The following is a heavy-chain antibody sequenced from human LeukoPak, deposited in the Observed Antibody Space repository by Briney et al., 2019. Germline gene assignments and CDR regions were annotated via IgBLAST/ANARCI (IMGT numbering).Heavy chain of an antibody. V-gene: IGHV3-30*04. D-gene: IGHD6-13*01. CDR2: ISYDGSNK. CDR1: GFTFSSYA. CDR3: ARDPIAAAGADAFDI. Sequence: GGSLRLSCAASGFTFSSYAMHWVRQAPGKGLEWVAVISYDGSNKYYADSVKGRFTISRDNSKNTLYLQMNSLRAEDTAVYYCARDPIAAAGADAFDIWGQGTMVTVS. J-gene: IGHJ3*02.